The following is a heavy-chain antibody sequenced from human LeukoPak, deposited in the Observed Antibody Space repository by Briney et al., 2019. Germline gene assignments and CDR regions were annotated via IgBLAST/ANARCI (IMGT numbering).Heavy chain of an antibody. V-gene: IGHV1-18*01. Sequence: GASVKVSRKASGYTFTSYGISWVRQAPGQGLEWMGWISAYNGNTNYAQKLQGRVTMTTDTSTSTAYMELRSLRSDDTAVYYCAREPRAGIYYYDSSGPFDPWGQGTLVTVSS. CDR3: AREPRAGIYYYDSSGPFDP. J-gene: IGHJ5*02. CDR2: ISAYNGNT. CDR1: GYTFTSYG. D-gene: IGHD3-22*01.